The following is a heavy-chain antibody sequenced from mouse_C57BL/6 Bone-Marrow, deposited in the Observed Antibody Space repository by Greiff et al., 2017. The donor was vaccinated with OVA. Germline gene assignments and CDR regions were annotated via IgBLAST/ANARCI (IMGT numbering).Heavy chain of an antibody. V-gene: IGHV14-3*01. CDR2: IDPANGNT. Sequence: VQLKQSVAELVRPGASVKLSCTASGFNIKNTYMHWVKQRPEQGLEWIGRIDPANGNTKYAPKFQGKATITADTSSNTAYLQLSSLTSEDTAIYYCARRYYGSSYVFDYWGQGTTLTVSS. J-gene: IGHJ2*01. D-gene: IGHD1-1*01. CDR1: GFNIKNTY. CDR3: ARRYYGSSYVFDY.